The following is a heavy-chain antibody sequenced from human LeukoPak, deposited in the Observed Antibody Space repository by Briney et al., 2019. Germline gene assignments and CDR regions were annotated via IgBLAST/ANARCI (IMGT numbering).Heavy chain of an antibody. V-gene: IGHV3-23*01. Sequence: GGTLRLSCAASGFTFSNYAMSWVRQAPGKGLEWVAAIGVNTYYTDSVKGRFTISRDNAKNTLYLQMNRLSAEDTALYYCARDAVPHGAPGEYGVVFGCWGQGALVTVSS. CDR1: GFTFSNYA. CDR2: IGVNT. D-gene: IGHD4/OR15-4a*01. CDR3: ARDAVPHGAPGEYGVVFGC. J-gene: IGHJ4*02.